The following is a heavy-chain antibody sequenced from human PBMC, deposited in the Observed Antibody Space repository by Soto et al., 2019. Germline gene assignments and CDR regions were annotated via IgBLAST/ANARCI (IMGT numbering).Heavy chain of an antibody. CDR2: IIPMFGKA. CDR3: ARSPPQLARLFFFYGMDV. D-gene: IGHD1-1*01. V-gene: IGHV1-69*01. CDR1: GGTFSNYA. Sequence: QVQLVQSGAEVKKPGSSVKVSCKASGGTFSNYAITWVRQAPGQGLEWMGGIIPMFGKANYAQKFQGRVTITADESTGTAYMELSSLRSEDTGVYYCARSPPQLARLFFFYGMDVWGQGATVT. J-gene: IGHJ6*02.